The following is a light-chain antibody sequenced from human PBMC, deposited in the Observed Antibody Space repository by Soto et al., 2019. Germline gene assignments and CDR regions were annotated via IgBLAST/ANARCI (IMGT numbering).Light chain of an antibody. Sequence: QSALTQPPSASGSPGQSVAIPCTGTSSDVGGYNYVSWYQQHPGKAPKLMIYEVSKRPSGVPDRFSGSKSGNTASLTVSGLQAEDEADYYCSSYAGSSNVFGTGTKVTVL. CDR1: SSDVGGYNY. J-gene: IGLJ1*01. CDR3: SSYAGSSNV. V-gene: IGLV2-8*01. CDR2: EVS.